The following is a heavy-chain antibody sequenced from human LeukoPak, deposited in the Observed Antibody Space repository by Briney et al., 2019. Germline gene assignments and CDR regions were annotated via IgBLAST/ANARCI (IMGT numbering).Heavy chain of an antibody. CDR3: ARDREGYCSSASCYYMDV. J-gene: IGHJ6*03. CDR2: INTNSGGT. D-gene: IGHD2-2*01. V-gene: IGHV1-2*02. Sequence: ASVKVSCKASGYTFTGYYMHWVRQAPGQGLEWMGWINTNSGGTNYAQKFQGRVTMTRDTSISTAYMELSRLRSDDTAVYYCARDREGYCSSASCYYMDVWGKGTTVTVSS. CDR1: GYTFTGYY.